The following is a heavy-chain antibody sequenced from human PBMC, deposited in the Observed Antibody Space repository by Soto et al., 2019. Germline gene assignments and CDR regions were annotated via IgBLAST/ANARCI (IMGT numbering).Heavy chain of an antibody. V-gene: IGHV4-30-4*01. CDR2: IYYSGST. J-gene: IGHJ2*01. CDR1: GGSISSGDYY. D-gene: IGHD4-17*01. Sequence: QVQLQESGPGLVKPSQTLSLTCTVSGGSISSGDYYWSWIRQPPGKGMEWIGYIYYSGSTYYNPSLKSRVTISVDTSKNQFSLKLSSVTAADTAVYYCARVPTNYGDQDWYFDLWGRGTLVTVSS. CDR3: ARVPTNYGDQDWYFDL.